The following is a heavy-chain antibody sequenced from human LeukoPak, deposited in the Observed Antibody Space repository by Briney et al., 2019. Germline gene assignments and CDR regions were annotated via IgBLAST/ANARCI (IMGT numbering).Heavy chain of an antibody. CDR3: ARGKYYDVWSGYYKDY. D-gene: IGHD3-3*01. Sequence: ASVKVSCRASGYTFTGYYMHWLRQAPGRGLEWMGWINPNSGGTNYAQKFQGRVTMTRDTSISTAYMELSRLRSDDTAVYYCARGKYYDVWSGYYKDYWGQGTLVTVSS. CDR1: GYTFTGYY. V-gene: IGHV1-2*02. CDR2: INPNSGGT. J-gene: IGHJ4*02.